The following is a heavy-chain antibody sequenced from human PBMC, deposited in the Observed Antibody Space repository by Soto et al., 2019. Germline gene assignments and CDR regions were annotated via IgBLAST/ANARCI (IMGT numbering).Heavy chain of an antibody. CDR1: GFTFSHYA. CDR2: ISDRDGST. V-gene: IGHV3-23*01. D-gene: IGHD5-18*01. CDR3: APALRDTSMGGL. J-gene: IGHJ4*02. Sequence: PGGSLRLSCAASGFTFSHYAMNWVRQAPGKGLEWISTISDRDGSTYYADSVKGRFTVSRDNFNNMVYLQMNSLRAEDTGAYYCAPALRDTSMGGLWGQGTLVTVYS.